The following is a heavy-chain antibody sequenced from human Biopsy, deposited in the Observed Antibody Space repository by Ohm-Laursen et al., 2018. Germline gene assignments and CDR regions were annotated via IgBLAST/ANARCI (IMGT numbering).Heavy chain of an antibody. V-gene: IGHV1-69*04. D-gene: IGHD3-10*01. CDR1: GDSMSTSA. Sequence: YTVKVSCKAYGDSMSTSASRWVGQVPGQGLDWMGRIIPILGTVDYGQNFQGRVTIRADTSTTFLELTSLRYDDTAVYYCASGDIGGIGLDVWGLGTTVTVSS. J-gene: IGHJ6*02. CDR2: IIPILGTV. CDR3: ASGDIGGIGLDV.